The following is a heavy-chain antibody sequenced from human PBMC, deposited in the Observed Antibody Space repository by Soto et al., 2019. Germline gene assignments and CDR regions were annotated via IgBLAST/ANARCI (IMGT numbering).Heavy chain of an antibody. J-gene: IGHJ4*02. CDR2: ISSSTNYI. Sequence: EVQLVESGGGLGKPGGSLRLSCAASGFTFTRYRMNWVRQAPGKGLEWVSSISSSTNYIYYGDSMKGRFTISRDNAKNSLYLEMNSLRAEDTAVYYCARESEDLTSNFDYWGQGTLVTVSP. V-gene: IGHV3-21*06. CDR3: ARESEDLTSNFDY. CDR1: GFTFTRYR.